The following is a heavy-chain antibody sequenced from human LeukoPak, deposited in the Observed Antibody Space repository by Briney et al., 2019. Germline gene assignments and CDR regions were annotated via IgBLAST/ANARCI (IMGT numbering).Heavy chain of an antibody. J-gene: IGHJ5*02. CDR2: INHSGST. Sequence: PSETLSLTCAVYGGSFSGYYWSWICQPPGKGLEWIGEINHSGSTNYNPSLKSRVTISVDTSKNQFSLKLSSVTAADTAVYYCARGSVRLRYGAWFDPWGQGTLVTVSS. CDR3: ARGSVRLRYGAWFDP. D-gene: IGHD4/OR15-4a*01. V-gene: IGHV4-34*01. CDR1: GGSFSGYY.